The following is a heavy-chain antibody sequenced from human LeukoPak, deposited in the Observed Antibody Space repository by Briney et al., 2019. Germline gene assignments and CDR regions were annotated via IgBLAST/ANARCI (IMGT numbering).Heavy chain of an antibody. Sequence: ASVKVSCKASGYTFCSYGISWVRQAPGQGLEWMGWISVYNGNPEYAQKFQGRVIMTTDTFTSTAYMELRSLRSDDTAVYYCARDQYDSVWGSHRPYFDYWGQGTLVTVSS. CDR3: ARDQYDSVWGSHRPYFDY. J-gene: IGHJ4*02. V-gene: IGHV1-18*01. CDR2: ISVYNGNP. CDR1: GYTFCSYG. D-gene: IGHD3-16*02.